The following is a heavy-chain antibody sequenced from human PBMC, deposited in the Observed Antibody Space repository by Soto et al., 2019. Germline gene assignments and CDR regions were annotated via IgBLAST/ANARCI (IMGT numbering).Heavy chain of an antibody. CDR1: GFIFSDYY. Sequence: LRLSCAASGFIFSDYYMTWIRQAPGKGLEWVSYISSVTNTIYYADSVRGRFTISRDNVMDSLYLQMNSLRAEDTAVYYCARVGQDYYYGMDVWGQGTTVTVSS. V-gene: IGHV3-11*01. J-gene: IGHJ6*02. CDR3: ARVGQDYYYGMDV. CDR2: ISSVTNTI. D-gene: IGHD1-26*01.